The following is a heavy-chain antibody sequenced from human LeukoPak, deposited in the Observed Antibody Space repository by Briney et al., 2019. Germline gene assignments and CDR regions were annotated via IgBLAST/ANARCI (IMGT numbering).Heavy chain of an antibody. J-gene: IGHJ5*02. CDR2: IYYSGST. CDR1: GGSISSYY. D-gene: IGHD5-18*01. Sequence: SETLSLTCTVSGGSISSYYWSWIGQPPGKGLEWIGYIYYSGSTNYNPSLKSRVTISVDTSKNQFSPKLSSVTAADTAVYYCARGAAMRGSRFDPWGQGTLVTVSS. CDR3: ARGAAMRGSRFDP. V-gene: IGHV4-59*01.